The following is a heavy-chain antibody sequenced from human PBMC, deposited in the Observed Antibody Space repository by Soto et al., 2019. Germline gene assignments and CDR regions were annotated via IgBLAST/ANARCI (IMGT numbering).Heavy chain of an antibody. Sequence: GASVKVSCKASGYTFTGYYMHWVRQAPGQGLEWMGIINPSGGSTSYAQKFQGRVTMTRDTSTSTVYMELSSLRSEDTAVYYCAVVVAATSIDYWGQGTLVTVSS. D-gene: IGHD2-15*01. CDR2: INPSGGST. CDR1: GYTFTGYY. J-gene: IGHJ4*02. V-gene: IGHV1-46*03. CDR3: AVVVAATSIDY.